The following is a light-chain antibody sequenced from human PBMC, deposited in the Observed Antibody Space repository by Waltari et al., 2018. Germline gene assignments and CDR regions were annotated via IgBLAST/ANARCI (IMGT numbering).Light chain of an antibody. V-gene: IGKV3-20*01. CDR2: GAS. CDR3: QHYVRLPAT. J-gene: IGKJ1*01. CDR1: QSVSRT. Sequence: EIVLTQSPGILSLSPGERATLSCRASQSVSRTLAWYQQKPGQAPRLLIYGASTRATGSPDRFIGGGSWTDFSLTISRLEPEDFAVYYCQHYVRLPATFGQGTKVEIK.